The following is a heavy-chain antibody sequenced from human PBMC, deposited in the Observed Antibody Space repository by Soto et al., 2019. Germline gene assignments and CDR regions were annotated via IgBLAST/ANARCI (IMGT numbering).Heavy chain of an antibody. V-gene: IGHV3-23*01. J-gene: IGHJ4*02. Sequence: GGSLRLSCAASGFTFSSYAMSWVRQAPGKGLEWVSAISGSGGSTYYADSVKGRFTISRDNSKNTLYLQMNSLRAEDTAVYYCANNRWDYYGSGSYYILYYFDYWGQGTLVTVSS. CDR1: GFTFSSYA. D-gene: IGHD3-10*01. CDR2: ISGSGGST. CDR3: ANNRWDYYGSGSYYILYYFDY.